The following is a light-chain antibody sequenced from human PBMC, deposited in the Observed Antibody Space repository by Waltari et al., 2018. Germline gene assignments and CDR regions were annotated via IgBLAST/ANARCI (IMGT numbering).Light chain of an antibody. CDR1: QVILGY. J-gene: IGKJ5*01. Sequence: TQLTQSPSSLSASVGDRVTITCRASQVILGYWAWYQKRPGKAPKFLIYATSTLRSGVPSRFSGSGSGTDFTLTISDLQPEDFATYYCQQLKSYPITFGQGTRLEIK. CDR2: ATS. CDR3: QQLKSYPIT. V-gene: IGKV1-9*01.